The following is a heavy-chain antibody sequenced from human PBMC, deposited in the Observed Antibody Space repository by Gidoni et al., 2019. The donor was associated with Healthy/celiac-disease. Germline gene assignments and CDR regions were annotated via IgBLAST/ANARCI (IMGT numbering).Heavy chain of an antibody. J-gene: IGHJ3*02. Sequence: EVQLVESGGGLVQPGGSLKLSCAASGFTFSGSAMHWVRQASGKGLEWVGRIRSKANSYATAYAASVKGRFTISRDDSKNTAYLQMNSLKTEDTAVYYCTRLGAFDWSKPTSSDAFDIWGQGTMVTVSS. V-gene: IGHV3-73*02. CDR2: IRSKANSYAT. D-gene: IGHD3-9*01. CDR3: TRLGAFDWSKPTSSDAFDI. CDR1: GFTFSGSA.